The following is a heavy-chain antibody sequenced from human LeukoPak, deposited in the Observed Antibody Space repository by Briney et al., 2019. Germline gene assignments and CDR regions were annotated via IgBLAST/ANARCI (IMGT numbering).Heavy chain of an antibody. D-gene: IGHD1-26*01. CDR1: GGSFSGYC. CDR2: INHSGST. Sequence: PSETLSLTCAVYGGSFSGYCWSWIRQPPGKGLEWIGEINHSGSTNYNPSLKSRVTISVDTSKNQFSLKLSSVTAADTAVYYCARSGSSDAFDIWGQGTMVTVSS. V-gene: IGHV4-34*01. J-gene: IGHJ3*02. CDR3: ARSGSSDAFDI.